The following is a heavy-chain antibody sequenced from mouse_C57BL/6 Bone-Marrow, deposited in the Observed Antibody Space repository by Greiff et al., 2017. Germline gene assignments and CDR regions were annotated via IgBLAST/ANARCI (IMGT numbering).Heavy chain of an antibody. CDR1: GYTFTDYE. CDR2: IDPETGGT. J-gene: IGHJ3*01. V-gene: IGHV1-15*01. Sequence: VQLQQSGAELVRPGASVTLSCKASGYTFTDYEMPWVKQTPVHGLEWIGAIDPETGGTAYNQKFKGKAILTADKSSSTAYMELRSLTSEDSAVYYCTRHYGRSWFAYWGQGTLVTVSA. CDR3: TRHYGRSWFAY. D-gene: IGHD1-1*01.